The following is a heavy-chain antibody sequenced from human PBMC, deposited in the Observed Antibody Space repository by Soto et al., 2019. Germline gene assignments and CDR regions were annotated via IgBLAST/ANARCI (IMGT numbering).Heavy chain of an antibody. CDR1: GFTFSSYA. J-gene: IGHJ6*02. CDR3: AKDTRDYYYDSSGYFYGMDV. V-gene: IGHV3-23*01. D-gene: IGHD3-22*01. Sequence: GGSLRLSCAASGFTFSSYAMSWVRQAPGKGLEWVSAISGSGGSTYYADSVKGRFTISRDNSKNTLYLQMNSLRAEDTAVYYCAKDTRDYYYDSSGYFYGMDVWGQGTTVTVSS. CDR2: ISGSGGST.